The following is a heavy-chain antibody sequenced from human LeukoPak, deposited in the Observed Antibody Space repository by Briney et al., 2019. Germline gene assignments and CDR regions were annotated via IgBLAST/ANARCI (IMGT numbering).Heavy chain of an antibody. V-gene: IGHV3-23*01. J-gene: IGHJ5*02. CDR2: ISGSGGST. D-gene: IGHD3-22*01. Sequence: GGSLRLSCAASGFTFSSYAMSWVRQAPGKGLEWVSTISGSGGSTYYADSVKGRFTISRDNSKNTLYLQMNSLRAEDTAVYYCARQLTPDYYDSSGYCLWFDPWGQGTLVTVSS. CDR1: GFTFSSYA. CDR3: ARQLTPDYYDSSGYCLWFDP.